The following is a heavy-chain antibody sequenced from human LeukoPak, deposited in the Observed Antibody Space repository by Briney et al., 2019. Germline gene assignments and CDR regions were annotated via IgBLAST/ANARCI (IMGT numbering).Heavy chain of an antibody. CDR2: ISSSSSHI. D-gene: IGHD2-2*02. CDR3: ANTILTGAL. V-gene: IGHV3-21*01. CDR1: GFTLSSYS. J-gene: IGHJ4*02. Sequence: PGGSLRLSCAVSGFTLSSYSMNWVRQAPGKGLERVSSISSSSSHIYYADSVKGRFTISRDNAKNSLYPQMNSLRAEDTAVYYCANTILTGALWGQGTLVTVSS.